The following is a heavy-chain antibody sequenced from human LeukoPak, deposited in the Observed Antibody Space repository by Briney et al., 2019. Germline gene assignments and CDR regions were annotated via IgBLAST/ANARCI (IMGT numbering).Heavy chain of an antibody. CDR3: ASSNLRISIFGVVSLDAFDI. J-gene: IGHJ3*02. D-gene: IGHD3-3*01. V-gene: IGHV4-59*08. CDR1: GGSFSTNY. Sequence: SETLSLTCTVSGGSFSTNYWSWIRQPPGKGLEWIGYIYYSGSTDYNPSLKSRVTMSLDTSKNQFSLKLSSVTAADTAVYYCASSNLRISIFGVVSLDAFDIWGQGTMVTVSS. CDR2: IYYSGST.